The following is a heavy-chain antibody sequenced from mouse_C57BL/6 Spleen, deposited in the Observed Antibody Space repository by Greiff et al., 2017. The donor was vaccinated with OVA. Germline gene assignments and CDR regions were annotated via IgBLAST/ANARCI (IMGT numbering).Heavy chain of an antibody. D-gene: IGHD1-1*01. V-gene: IGHV1-80*01. CDR1: GYAFSSYW. CDR3: ARGGITRAMDY. CDR2: IYPGDGDT. Sequence: VQLQQSGAELVKPGASVKISCKASGYAFSSYWMNWVKQRPGKGLEWIGQIYPGDGDTNYNGKFKGKATLTADKSSSTAYMQLSSLTSEDSAVYFCARGGITRAMDYWGQGTSVTVSS. J-gene: IGHJ4*01.